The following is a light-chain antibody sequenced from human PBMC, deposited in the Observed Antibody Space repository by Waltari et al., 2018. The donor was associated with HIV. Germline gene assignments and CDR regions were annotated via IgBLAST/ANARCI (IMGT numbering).Light chain of an antibody. CDR1: QSISNY. CDR3: QQSFHSHHT. Sequence: DLQMTQSPSSLSASIGDRVAITCRASQSISNYVNWYQQKPGKAPKLLIFGATNLQSGVPPRFSGSGSGTDFTLTITALQPEDLGTYYCQQSFHSHHTFGQGTNLKI. CDR2: GAT. V-gene: IGKV1-39*01. J-gene: IGKJ2*01.